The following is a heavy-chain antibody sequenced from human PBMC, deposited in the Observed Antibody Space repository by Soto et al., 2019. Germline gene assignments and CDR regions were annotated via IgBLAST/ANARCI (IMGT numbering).Heavy chain of an antibody. J-gene: IGHJ5*02. V-gene: IGHV4-39*01. CDR2: IYYSGST. D-gene: IGHD3-3*01. Sequence: SETLSLTCTVSGGSISSSSYYWGWIRQPPGKGLEWIGSIYYSGSTYYNPSLKSRVTISVDTSKNQFSLKLSSVTAADTAVYYCAADVLRFLEWLFPRFDPWGQGTLVTVS. CDR3: AADVLRFLEWLFPRFDP. CDR1: GGSISSSSYY.